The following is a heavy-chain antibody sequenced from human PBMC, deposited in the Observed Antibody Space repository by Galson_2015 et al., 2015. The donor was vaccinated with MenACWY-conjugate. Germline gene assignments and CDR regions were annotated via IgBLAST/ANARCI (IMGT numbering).Heavy chain of an antibody. V-gene: IGHV3-23*01. D-gene: IGHD3-10*02. Sequence: SLRLSCAASGFTFSSFAMSWVRQAPGKGLDWVSSISGSGGTTYYADSVKGRFTISRDNAKNTLYLQMNSLRAEDTAVYYCAQERWLAVSCSLAYWGQGTLVTVSS. CDR1: GFTFSSFA. CDR3: AQERWLAVSCSLAY. J-gene: IGHJ4*02. CDR2: ISGSGGTT.